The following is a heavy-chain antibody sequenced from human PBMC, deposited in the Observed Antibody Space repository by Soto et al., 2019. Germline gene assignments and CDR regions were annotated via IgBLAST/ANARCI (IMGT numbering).Heavy chain of an antibody. Sequence: SETLSLTCTVSGGSVSSGSYYWSWIRQPPGKGLEWIGYIYYSGSTNYNPSLKSRVTISVDTSKNQFSLKLSSVTAADTAVYYCARAPYYDFWSGYYNYGMDVWAKGPRSPSP. D-gene: IGHD3-3*01. CDR3: ARAPYYDFWSGYYNYGMDV. CDR1: GGSVSSGSYY. V-gene: IGHV4-61*01. J-gene: IGHJ6*02. CDR2: IYYSGST.